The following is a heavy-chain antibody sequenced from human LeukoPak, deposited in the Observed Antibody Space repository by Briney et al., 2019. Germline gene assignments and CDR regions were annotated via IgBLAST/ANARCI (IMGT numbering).Heavy chain of an antibody. D-gene: IGHD3-22*01. CDR2: IKQDGSEK. CDR3: ARDEHQYYSESSGRFDF. V-gene: IGHV3-7*04. CDR1: GFTFGFYW. Sequence: PGGSLRLSCVASGFTFGFYWMAWVRQAPGKGLEWVANIKQDGSEKYYVDSARGRFTISRDNAKNSLYLQMNSLRAEDTAVYYCARDEHQYYSESSGRFDFWGQGVLVTVSS. J-gene: IGHJ4*02.